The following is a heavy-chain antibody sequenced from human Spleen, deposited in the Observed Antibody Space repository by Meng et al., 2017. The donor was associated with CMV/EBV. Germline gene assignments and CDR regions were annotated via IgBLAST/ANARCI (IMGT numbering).Heavy chain of an antibody. Sequence: GESLKISCAASGFTFSSHALHWVRQAPGKGLEWAAVISYEGSNKYYADSVKGRFAISRDNSKNTLYLEMNSLRAEDTAVYYCARVSNYNFWSYFDYWGQGALVTVSS. D-gene: IGHD3-3*01. V-gene: IGHV3-30*09. CDR3: ARVSNYNFWSYFDY. CDR2: ISYEGSNK. J-gene: IGHJ4*02. CDR1: GFTFSSHA.